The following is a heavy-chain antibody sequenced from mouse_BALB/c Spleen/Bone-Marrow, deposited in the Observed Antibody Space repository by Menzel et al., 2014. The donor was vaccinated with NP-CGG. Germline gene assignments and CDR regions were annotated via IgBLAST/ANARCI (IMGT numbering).Heavy chain of an antibody. V-gene: IGHV2-9*02. D-gene: IGHD2-2*01. CDR2: IWAGGST. J-gene: IGHJ4*01. Sequence: VQLQQSGPGLVAPSQSLSIPCTVSGFSLTSYGVHWVRRPPGKGLEWLGVIWAGGSTNYNSALMSRLSISKDNSKSQVFLKMNSLQTDDTAMYFCARDRGFGYDRTMDYWGQGTSVTVSS. CDR3: ARDRGFGYDRTMDY. CDR1: GFSLTSYG.